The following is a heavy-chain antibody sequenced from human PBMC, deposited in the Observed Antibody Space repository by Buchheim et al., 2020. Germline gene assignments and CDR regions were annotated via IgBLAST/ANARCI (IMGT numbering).Heavy chain of an antibody. Sequence: EVQLVESGGGLVQPGGSLRLSCAVSGFTFSDHWMHWVRQAPGKGLELVSRINSDGSFTRYADSVKGRFTISRDNAKNTVYLQMNSLRAEDTAVYYCARSTLNWNDLIDYWGQGTL. J-gene: IGHJ4*02. CDR2: INSDGSFT. V-gene: IGHV3-74*01. CDR3: ARSTLNWNDLIDY. CDR1: GFTFSDHW. D-gene: IGHD1-20*01.